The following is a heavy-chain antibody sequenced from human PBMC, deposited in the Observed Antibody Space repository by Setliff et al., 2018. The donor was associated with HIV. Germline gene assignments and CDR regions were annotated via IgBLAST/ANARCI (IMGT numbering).Heavy chain of an antibody. Sequence: SETLSLTCTVSGGSISSGDYYWSWIRQPPGKGLEWIGYIYYSGSTYYNPSLKSRVTISVDTSKSQFSLKLSSVTAADTAVYYCARGVPLLPPHYWGQGTLVTVSS. CDR2: IYYSGST. D-gene: IGHD2-21*02. CDR3: ARGVPLLPPHY. CDR1: GGSISSGDYY. J-gene: IGHJ4*02. V-gene: IGHV4-30-4*08.